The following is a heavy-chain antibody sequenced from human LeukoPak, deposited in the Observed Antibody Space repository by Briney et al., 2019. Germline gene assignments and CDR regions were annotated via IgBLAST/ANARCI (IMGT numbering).Heavy chain of an antibody. D-gene: IGHD6-19*01. Sequence: GGSLRLSCAASGFTFSSYGMHWVRQAPGKGLEGVAVISYDGSNKYSDAVMGGCTISRDNSKNTFYLQMNSLRAEDMAVYYCARAGRQWVVWYFDYWGQGTLVSVSP. CDR1: GFTFSSYG. CDR2: ISYDGSNK. V-gene: IGHV3-30*03. CDR3: ARAGRQWVVWYFDY. J-gene: IGHJ4*02.